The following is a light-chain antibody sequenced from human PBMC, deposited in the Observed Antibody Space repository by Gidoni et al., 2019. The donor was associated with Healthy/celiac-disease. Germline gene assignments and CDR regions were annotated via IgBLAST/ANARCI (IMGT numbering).Light chain of an antibody. CDR3: QQSYSTPRT. J-gene: IGKJ1*01. CDR1: QSISSY. Sequence: DVQMTHSASSLSASVGDRVTITCRASQSISSYLNWYQQKQGKAPKLLIYAASSCQSGVTSRFSGSGSGTDFTLTISSLQPEAFATYYRQQSYSTPRTFGQGTKVEIK. V-gene: IGKV1-39*01. CDR2: AAS.